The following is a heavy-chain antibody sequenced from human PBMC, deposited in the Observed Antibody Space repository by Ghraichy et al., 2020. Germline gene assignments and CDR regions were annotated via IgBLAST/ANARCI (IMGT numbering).Heavy chain of an antibody. CDR3: ARGWIQLLDAFDF. Sequence: GGSLGLSCAASGFTVSSNYMSWVRQAPGKGLEWVSVIYSGGSTSYADSVKGRFTISRDNSKNTLYLQRNSWRAEDTAVNYCARGWIQLLDAFDFWGQGTMVTVYS. J-gene: IGHJ3*01. V-gene: IGHV3-53*01. CDR2: IYSGGST. CDR1: GFTVSSNY. D-gene: IGHD5-18*01.